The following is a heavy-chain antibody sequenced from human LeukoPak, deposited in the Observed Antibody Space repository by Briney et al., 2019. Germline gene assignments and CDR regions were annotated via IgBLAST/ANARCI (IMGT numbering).Heavy chain of an antibody. CDR2: ISAYNGNT. V-gene: IGHV1-18*01. CDR1: GYTFTSYG. Sequence: GASVKVSCKASGYTFTSYGISWVRQAPGQGLEWMGWISAYNGNTNYAQKLQGRVTITADKSTSTAYMELSSLRSEDTAVYYCARDSGEAGGRAFDIWGQGTMVTVSS. D-gene: IGHD3-16*01. CDR3: ARDSGEAGGRAFDI. J-gene: IGHJ3*02.